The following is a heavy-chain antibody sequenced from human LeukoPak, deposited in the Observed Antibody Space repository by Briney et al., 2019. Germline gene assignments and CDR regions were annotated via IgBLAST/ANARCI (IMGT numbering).Heavy chain of an antibody. V-gene: IGHV3-23*01. D-gene: IGHD4-23*01. CDR3: ASRMVVTWIIDYFQH. CDR1: GFTFSSYA. Sequence: GGSLRLSCAASGFTFSSYAMSWVRQAPGKGLEWVSAISGSGGSTYYADSVKGRFTISGDNSKNTLYLQMNSLRAEDTAVYYCASRMVVTWIIDYFQHWGQGTLVTVSS. J-gene: IGHJ1*01. CDR2: ISGSGGST.